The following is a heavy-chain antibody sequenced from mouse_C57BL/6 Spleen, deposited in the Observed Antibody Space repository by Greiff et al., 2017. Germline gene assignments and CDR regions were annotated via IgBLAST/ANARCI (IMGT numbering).Heavy chain of an antibody. CDR1: GFTFSSYA. CDR2: ISSGGDYI. V-gene: IGHV5-9-1*02. CDR3: TRSYGSSSGYFDV. J-gene: IGHJ1*03. D-gene: IGHD1-1*01. Sequence: EVKLVESGEGLVKPGGSLKLSCAASGFTFSSYAMSWVRQTPEKRLEWVAYISSGGDYIYYADTVKGRFTISRDNARNTLYLQMSSLKSEDTAMYYCTRSYGSSSGYFDVWGTGTTVTVSS.